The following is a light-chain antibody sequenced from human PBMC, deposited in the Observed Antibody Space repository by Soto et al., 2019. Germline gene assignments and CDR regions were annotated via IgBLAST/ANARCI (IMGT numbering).Light chain of an antibody. CDR1: QSVSSN. CDR3: HQYNNWPPWT. CDR2: GTS. J-gene: IGKJ1*01. V-gene: IGKV3-15*01. Sequence: EIVMTHSPATLSVSPLDRSALXLVASQSVSSNLAWYQQKPGQSPRLLIYGTSTRATGIPARFSGSGSGTEFTLTISSLQSEDFAVYYCHQYNNWPPWTFGQGTKVDIK.